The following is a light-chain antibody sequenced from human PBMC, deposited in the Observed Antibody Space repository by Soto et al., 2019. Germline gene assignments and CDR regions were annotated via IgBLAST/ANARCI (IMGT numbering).Light chain of an antibody. Sequence: EIVMTQSPDILSVSPGERATLSCRAGQGVTTNFAWYQQKSGQSPRLLIYDVSIRATGVPARFSGTGSETDFTLTISGLQSEDSAVYFCQQYNNWPYSVGQGTRLEIK. V-gene: IGKV3-15*01. CDR3: QQYNNWPYS. J-gene: IGKJ5*01. CDR2: DVS. CDR1: QGVTTN.